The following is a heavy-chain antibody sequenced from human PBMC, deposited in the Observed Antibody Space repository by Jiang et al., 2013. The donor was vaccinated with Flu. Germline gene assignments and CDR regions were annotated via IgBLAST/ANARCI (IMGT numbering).Heavy chain of an antibody. CDR1: GGSISSSNW. V-gene: IGHV4-4*02. D-gene: IGHD6-19*01. CDR2: IYHSGST. Sequence: GSGLVKPSGTLSLTCAVSGGSISSSNWWSWVRQPPGKGLEWIGEIYHSGSTNYNPSLKSRVTISVDKSKNQFSLKLSSVTAADTAVYYCARDHGRSGWSRLGWFDPWGQGTLVTVSS. CDR3: ARDHGRSGWSRLGWFDP. J-gene: IGHJ5*02.